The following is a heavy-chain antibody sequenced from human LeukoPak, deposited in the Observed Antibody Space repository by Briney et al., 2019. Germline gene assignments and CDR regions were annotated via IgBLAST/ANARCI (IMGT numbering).Heavy chain of an antibody. J-gene: IGHJ5*02. CDR3: VKDQFAAAAGYNWFDH. CDR2: ISSNGGST. V-gene: IGHV3-64D*06. Sequence: GGSLRLSCSASGFTFSSYAMHWVRQAPGKGLECVSAISSNGGSTYYADSVKGRFTISRDNSKNTLYLQMSSLRAEDTAVYYCVKDQFAAAAGYNWFDHWGQGTLVTVSS. D-gene: IGHD6-13*01. CDR1: GFTFSSYA.